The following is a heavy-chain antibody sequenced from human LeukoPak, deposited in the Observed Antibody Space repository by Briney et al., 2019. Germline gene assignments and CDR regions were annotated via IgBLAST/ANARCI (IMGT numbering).Heavy chain of an antibody. D-gene: IGHD2-2*01. CDR1: GFTFSTYG. J-gene: IGHJ4*02. Sequence: PGGSLRLSCAASGFTFSTYGMHWVRQAPGKGLEWVAVLWDDGINTSYADSVKGRFTISRDTSQNTLYLQMDSLRAEDTAVYFCGVIPAATMLRDFWGQGTLVTVSS. CDR3: GVIPAATMLRDF. CDR2: LWDDGINT. V-gene: IGHV3-33*01.